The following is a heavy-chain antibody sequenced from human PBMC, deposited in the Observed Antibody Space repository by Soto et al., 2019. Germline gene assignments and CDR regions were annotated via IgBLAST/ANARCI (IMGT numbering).Heavy chain of an antibody. V-gene: IGHV4-59*01. J-gene: IGHJ5*02. Sequence: PSETLSLTCTVSGGSISSYYWSWIRQPPGKGLEWIGYIYYSGSTNYNPSPKSRVTISVDTSKNQFSLKLSSVTAADTAVYYCARSGSNWFDPWGQGTLVTVSS. CDR3: ARSGSNWFDP. D-gene: IGHD6-25*01. CDR1: GGSISSYY. CDR2: IYYSGST.